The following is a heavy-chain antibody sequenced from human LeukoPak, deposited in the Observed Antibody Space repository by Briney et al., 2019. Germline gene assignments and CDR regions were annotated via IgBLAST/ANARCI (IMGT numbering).Heavy chain of an antibody. CDR1: GFTFSSYW. D-gene: IGHD1-26*01. Sequence: GGSLRLSCAASGFTFSSYWMHWVRQAPGKGLVWVSRINSDGYSTSYADSVKGRFTIPRDNAKNTLYLQMNSLRAEDTAVYYCASPYSGSYYGFDYWGQGTLVTVSS. CDR2: INSDGYST. CDR3: ASPYSGSYYGFDY. J-gene: IGHJ4*02. V-gene: IGHV3-74*01.